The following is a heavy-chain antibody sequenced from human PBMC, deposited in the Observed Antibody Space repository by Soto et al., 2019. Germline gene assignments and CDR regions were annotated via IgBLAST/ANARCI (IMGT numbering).Heavy chain of an antibody. CDR2: INTDGSAT. D-gene: IGHD2-15*01. J-gene: IGHJ4*02. Sequence: EVQVVESGGGLVQPGGSLRLSCAASGFTFSSYWMHWVRKAPGKGLVWVSRINTDGSATSYADSVKGRFTSSRDHAKNTLYLQMNSLRAADTAVYYCARKSAYCSRAGCPIDYWGQGTLVTVSS. CDR1: GFTFSSYW. CDR3: ARKSAYCSRAGCPIDY. V-gene: IGHV3-74*01.